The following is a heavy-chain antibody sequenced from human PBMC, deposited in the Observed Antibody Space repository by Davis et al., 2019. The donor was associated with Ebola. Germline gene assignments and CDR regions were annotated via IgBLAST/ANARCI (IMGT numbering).Heavy chain of an antibody. J-gene: IGHJ4*02. CDR1: GGSFSDYY. D-gene: IGHD6-19*01. V-gene: IGHV4-34*01. Sequence: MPSETLSLTCAVYGGSFSDYYWSWIRQPPEKGLDWIGEINPSGSTNYNPSLKRRVTISVDTSKNQFSLKLGSVTAADTAVYYCARTTRGTRGSGWFLDYWGQGTLITVSS. CDR3: ARTTRGTRGSGWFLDY. CDR2: INPSGST.